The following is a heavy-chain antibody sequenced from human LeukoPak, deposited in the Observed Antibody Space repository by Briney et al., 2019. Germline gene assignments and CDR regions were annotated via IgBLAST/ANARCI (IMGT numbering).Heavy chain of an antibody. V-gene: IGHV4-4*02. CDR1: GGSISSSNW. D-gene: IGHD3-10*01. J-gene: IGHJ5*02. Sequence: SETLSLTCAVSGGSISSSNWWSWVRQPRGKGLEWIGEIYHSGSTNYNPSLKSRVTISVDKSKNQFSLKLSSVTAADTAVYYCARVTGMVRGRWFVPWGQGTLVTAS. CDR3: ARVTGMVRGRWFVP. CDR2: IYHSGST.